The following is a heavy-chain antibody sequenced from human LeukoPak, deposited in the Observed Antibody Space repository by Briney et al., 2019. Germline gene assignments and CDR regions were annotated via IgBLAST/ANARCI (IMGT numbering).Heavy chain of an antibody. V-gene: IGHV1-69*13. CDR1: GGTFSSYA. Sequence: ASVKVSCKASGGTFSSYAISWVRQAPGQGLEWMGGIIPIFGTANYAQKFQGRVTITADESTSTAYMELSSLRSEDTAVYYCARTPEYYDSSGYWAYYFDYWGQGTLVTVSS. CDR2: IIPIFGTA. CDR3: ARTPEYYDSSGYWAYYFDY. D-gene: IGHD3-22*01. J-gene: IGHJ4*02.